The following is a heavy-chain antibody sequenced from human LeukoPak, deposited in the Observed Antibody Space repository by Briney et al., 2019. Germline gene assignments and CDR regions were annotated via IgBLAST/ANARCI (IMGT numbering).Heavy chain of an antibody. V-gene: IGHV3-53*01. CDR2: IYSGGST. J-gene: IGHJ4*02. CDR1: GVTVSRNY. CDR3: ARDSGYDLRPTLDY. Sequence: PGGSLRLSCAASGVTVSRNYMSWVRQAPGKGLEWVSVIYSGGSTYYGDSVKGRFTISRDNSKNTLYLQMNSLRAEDTAVYYCARDSGYDLRPTLDYWGQGTLVTVSS. D-gene: IGHD5-12*01.